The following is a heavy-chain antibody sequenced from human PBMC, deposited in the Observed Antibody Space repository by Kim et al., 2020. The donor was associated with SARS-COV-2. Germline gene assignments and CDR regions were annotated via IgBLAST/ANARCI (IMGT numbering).Heavy chain of an antibody. CDR3: VSTVKGGYYGSGPC. D-gene: IGHD3-22*01. CDR1: GGSISSGSSY. V-gene: IGHV4-39*01. CDR2: LHNTGII. Sequence: SETLSLTCTVSGGSISSGSSYWGWIRQPPGKGLEWIGSLHNTGIIYYNPSPERRVTMSVDTSKSHFSLRRSSVTAADTAVYYCVSTVKGGYYGSGPCWGKGNLVTVSS. J-gene: IGHJ4*02.